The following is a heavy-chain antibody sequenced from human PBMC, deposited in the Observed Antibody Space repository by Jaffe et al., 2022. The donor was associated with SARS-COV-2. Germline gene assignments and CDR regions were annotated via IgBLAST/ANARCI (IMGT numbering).Heavy chain of an antibody. V-gene: IGHV3-23*01. CDR2: ISGSGGST. CDR1: GFTFSSYA. Sequence: EVQLLESGGGLVQPGGSLRLSCAASGFTFSSYAMSWVRQAPGKGLEWVSAISGSGGSTYYADSVKGRFTISRDNSKNTLYLQMNSLRAEDTAVYYCAKYGYCSSTSCSPSYGMDVWGQGTTVTVSS. J-gene: IGHJ6*02. CDR3: AKYGYCSSTSCSPSYGMDV. D-gene: IGHD2-2*01.